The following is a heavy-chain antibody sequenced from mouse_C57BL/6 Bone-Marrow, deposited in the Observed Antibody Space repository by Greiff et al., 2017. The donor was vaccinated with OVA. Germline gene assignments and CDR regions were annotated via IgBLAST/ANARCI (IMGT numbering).Heavy chain of an antibody. J-gene: IGHJ3*01. Sequence: VQLQQSGAELARPGASVKLSCKASGYTFTSYGISWVKQRTGQGLEWIGEIYPRSGNTYYNEKFKGKATLTADKSSSTAYMELRSLTSEDSAVYFCASEDYYGSSWFAYWGQGTLVTVSA. CDR3: ASEDYYGSSWFAY. CDR1: GYTFTSYG. CDR2: IYPRSGNT. D-gene: IGHD1-1*01. V-gene: IGHV1-81*01.